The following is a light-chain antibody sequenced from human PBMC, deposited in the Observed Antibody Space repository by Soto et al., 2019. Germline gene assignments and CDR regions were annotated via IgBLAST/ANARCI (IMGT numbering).Light chain of an antibody. CDR1: NIGSKS. CDR2: YDS. J-gene: IGLJ2*01. CDR3: QVWDSSSDHVV. V-gene: IGLV3-21*04. Sequence: SYELTKPPSVSVAPGKTARITCGGNNIGSKSVHWYQHKPGQAPVLVIYYDSDRPSGIPERFSGSNSGNTATLTISRVEAGDEADYYCQVWDSSSDHVVFGGGTKLTVL.